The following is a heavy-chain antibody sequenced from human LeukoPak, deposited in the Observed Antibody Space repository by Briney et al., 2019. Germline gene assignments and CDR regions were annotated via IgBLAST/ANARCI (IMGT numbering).Heavy chain of an antibody. D-gene: IGHD5-18*01. J-gene: IGHJ4*02. V-gene: IGHV1-58*01. Sequence: EASVKVSCKASGFTFTSSAVQWVRQARGQRLEWIGWIVVGSGNTNYAQKFQERVTITRDMSTSTAYMELSSLRSEDTAVYYCARSRVGQLWFYWGQGTLVTVSS. CDR3: ARSRVGQLWFY. CDR2: IVVGSGNT. CDR1: GFTFTSSA.